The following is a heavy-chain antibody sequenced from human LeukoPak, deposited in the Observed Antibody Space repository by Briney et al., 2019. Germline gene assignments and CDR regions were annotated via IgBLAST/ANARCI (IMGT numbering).Heavy chain of an antibody. V-gene: IGHV1-18*01. CDR1: GYTFINYG. Sequence: ASVKVSCKASGYTFINYGISWVRQAPGQGLEWMGWISAYNGNTNYAQKVQGRVTMTTDTSTSTAYMELRSLRSDDTAVFYCAREEVIAAAGPTLDYWGQGALVTVSS. CDR3: AREEVIAAAGPTLDY. D-gene: IGHD6-13*01. J-gene: IGHJ4*02. CDR2: ISAYNGNT.